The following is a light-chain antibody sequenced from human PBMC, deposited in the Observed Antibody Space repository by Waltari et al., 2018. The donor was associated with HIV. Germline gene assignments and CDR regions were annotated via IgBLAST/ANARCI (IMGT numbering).Light chain of an antibody. CDR2: NDD. V-gene: IGLV1-36*01. CDR1: SSNMANYG. CDR3: ASWDDGLNAYV. Sequence: QSVLTQPPSVSDAPGQRVIISCSGGSSNMANYGLHWYQLLPGKAPRLLIYNDDLLASGVSDRFSASKSGTSASLAISGLQSEDEADYFCASWDDGLNAYVFGTGTKITVL. J-gene: IGLJ1*01.